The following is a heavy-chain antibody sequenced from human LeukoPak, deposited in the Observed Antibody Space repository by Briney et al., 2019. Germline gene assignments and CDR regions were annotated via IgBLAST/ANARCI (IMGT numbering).Heavy chain of an antibody. CDR2: SQFDGSKR. CDR3: AKKGRGCHIGGPYFDH. CDR1: GYTFSIYA. Sequence: PGGSLRLSCSASGYTFSIYAMHWVRQAPGKGLEWVASSQFDGSKRFHADSVKGRFTVSRDNSNNMVHLQMNNLRADDTAVYYFAKKGRGCHIGGPYFDHWGQGTLVAVSS. V-gene: IGHV3-30*02. D-gene: IGHD2-15*01. J-gene: IGHJ4*02.